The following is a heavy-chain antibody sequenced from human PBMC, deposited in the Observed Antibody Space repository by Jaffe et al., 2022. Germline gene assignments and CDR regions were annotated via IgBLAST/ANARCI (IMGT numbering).Heavy chain of an antibody. CDR3: TRDRRYGDYVGY. V-gene: IGHV3-49*04. Sequence: EVQLVESGGGLVQPGRSLRLSCTASGFTFGDYAMSWVRQAPGKGLEWVGFIRSKAYGGTTEYAASVKGRFTISRDDSKSIAYLQMNSLKTEDTAVYYCTRDRRYGDYVGYWGQGTLVTVSS. D-gene: IGHD4-17*01. J-gene: IGHJ4*02. CDR1: GFTFGDYA. CDR2: IRSKAYGGTT.